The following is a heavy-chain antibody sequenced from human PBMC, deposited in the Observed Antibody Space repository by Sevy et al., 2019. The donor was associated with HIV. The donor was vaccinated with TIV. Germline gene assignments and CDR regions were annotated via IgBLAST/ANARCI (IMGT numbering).Heavy chain of an antibody. Sequence: ASVKVSCKVSGYTLTELSMHWVRQAPGKGLEWMGGFDPEDGETIYAQKFQGRVTMTEDTSTDTAYMELSSLRSEDTAVYYCATAQPTRSGSYYLLDYWGQGTLVTVSS. V-gene: IGHV1-24*01. CDR1: GYTLTELS. D-gene: IGHD3-10*01. CDR3: ATAQPTRSGSYYLLDY. CDR2: FDPEDGET. J-gene: IGHJ4*02.